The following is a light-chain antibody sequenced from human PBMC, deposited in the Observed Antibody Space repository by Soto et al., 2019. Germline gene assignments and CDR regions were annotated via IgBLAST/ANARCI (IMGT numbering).Light chain of an antibody. J-gene: IGKJ1*01. CDR3: QQYNTWPEP. Sequence: EIVMTQSPATLSVSPGETATLSCMARQSVSSNLAWSQQKPGQAPMLLIYRASTRATGIPARFSGSGSGTEFILSINSLQSEDFAVYYCQQYNTWPEPFGQGAKVEIK. CDR1: QSVSSN. V-gene: IGKV3-15*01. CDR2: RAS.